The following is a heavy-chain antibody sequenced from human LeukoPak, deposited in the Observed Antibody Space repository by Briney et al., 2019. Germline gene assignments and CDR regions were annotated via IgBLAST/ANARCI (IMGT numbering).Heavy chain of an antibody. CDR2: MNPNSGST. CDR1: GYTFTSYD. J-gene: IGHJ6*03. CDR3: GTARVLGYMDV. V-gene: IGHV1-8*01. D-gene: IGHD1-1*01. Sequence: ASVKVSCKASGYTFTSYDINWVRQATGQGLEWMGWMNPNSGSTGYAQKFQGRVTMTRNTSISTAYMELSSLRSEDTAVYYCGTARVLGYMDVWSKGTTVTVSS.